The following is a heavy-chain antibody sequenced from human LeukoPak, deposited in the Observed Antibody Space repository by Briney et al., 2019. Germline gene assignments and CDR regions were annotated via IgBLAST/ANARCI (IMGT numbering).Heavy chain of an antibody. V-gene: IGHV3-48*03. CDR3: ARGGILDY. D-gene: IGHD3-9*01. CDR2: TSSSGNMI. CDR1: GFSFSSFA. Sequence: PGGSLRLSCAASGFSFSSFAMTWVRQAPGKGLEWVSYTSSSGNMIYYADSVKGRFTISRDNAKNSLYLQMNSLRAEDTAVYYCARGGILDYWGQGTLVTVSS. J-gene: IGHJ4*02.